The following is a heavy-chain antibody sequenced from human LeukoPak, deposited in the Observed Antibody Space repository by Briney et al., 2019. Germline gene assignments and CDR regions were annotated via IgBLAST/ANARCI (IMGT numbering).Heavy chain of an antibody. Sequence: QPGGSLRLSCVASGFTFSSYWMSWVRQAPGKGLEWVANIKQDGSEKYYVDSVKGRFTISRDNAKNSLYLQMNSLRAEDTAVYYCARDLERRGGYWGQGTLVTVSS. D-gene: IGHD1-1*01. CDR1: GFTFSSYW. CDR2: IKQDGSEK. CDR3: ARDLERRGGY. J-gene: IGHJ4*02. V-gene: IGHV3-7*03.